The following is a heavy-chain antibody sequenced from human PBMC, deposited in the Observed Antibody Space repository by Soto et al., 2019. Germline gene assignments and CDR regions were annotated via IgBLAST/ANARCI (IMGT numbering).Heavy chain of an antibody. CDR3: ASSLGYYDFWSGLPRYYYYGMDV. D-gene: IGHD3-3*01. CDR2: IYYSGST. J-gene: IGHJ6*02. Sequence: PSETLSLTCTVSGGSISSSSYYWGWIRQPPGKGLEWIGSIYYSGSTYYNPSLKSRVTISVDTSKNQFSLKLSSVTAADTAVYYCASSLGYYDFWSGLPRYYYYGMDVWGQGTTVTVSS. V-gene: IGHV4-39*01. CDR1: GGSISSSSYY.